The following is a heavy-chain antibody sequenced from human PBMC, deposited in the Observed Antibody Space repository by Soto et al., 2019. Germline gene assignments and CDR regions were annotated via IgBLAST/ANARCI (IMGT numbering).Heavy chain of an antibody. CDR2: MNPNSGNT. V-gene: IGHV1-8*01. CDR3: ARGAGRLYCSGGSCYPNDFDY. CDR1: GYTFTSYD. J-gene: IGHJ4*02. D-gene: IGHD2-15*01. Sequence: QVQLVQSGAEVKKPGASVKVSCKASGYTFTSYDINWVRQATGQGLEWMGWMNPNSGNTGYAQKFQGRVTMTRNTSIRTAYMELSSLRSEDTAVYYCARGAGRLYCSGGSCYPNDFDYWGQGTLVTVSS.